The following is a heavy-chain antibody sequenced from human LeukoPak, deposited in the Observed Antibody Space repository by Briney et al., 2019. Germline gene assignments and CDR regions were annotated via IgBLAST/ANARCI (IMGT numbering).Heavy chain of an antibody. J-gene: IGHJ4*02. CDR2: INPNSGGT. Sequence: ASVKVSCTASGYTFTGYYMHWVRQAPGHGLEWRGWINPNSGGTNYAQKFQGRVTMTRDTSISTAYMELSRLRSDDTAVYYCARVVYSSGWYSTYYFDYWGQGTLVTVSS. CDR3: ARVVYSSGWYSTYYFDY. V-gene: IGHV1-2*02. CDR1: GYTFTGYY. D-gene: IGHD6-19*01.